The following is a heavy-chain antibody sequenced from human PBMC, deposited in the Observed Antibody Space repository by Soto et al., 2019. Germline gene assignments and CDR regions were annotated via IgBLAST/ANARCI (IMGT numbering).Heavy chain of an antibody. CDR1: GFTVSNNY. D-gene: IGHD3-10*01. J-gene: IGHJ4*02. V-gene: IGHV3-53*01. CDR2: IYSGGYT. CDR3: AQPPGGGGY. Sequence: EVQLVESGGGLIQPGGSLRLSCAVSGFTVSNNYMSWVRQAPGKGLEGVSVIYSGGYTAYGDSVKGRFTISRDNSKNPKYRQMNPPRADAPGVFYGAQPPGGGGYWGQGTLVTVSS.